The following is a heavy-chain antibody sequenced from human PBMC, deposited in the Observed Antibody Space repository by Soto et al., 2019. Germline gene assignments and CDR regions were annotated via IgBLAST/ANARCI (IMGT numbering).Heavy chain of an antibody. CDR3: AKAPRIAAAGHYFDY. J-gene: IGHJ4*02. Sequence: PGGSLRLSCAASGFTFSSYAMNWVRQAPGKGLEWVSAISSSGGSTYYADSVKGRFTISRDNSKNTLYLQINSLRAEDTAVYYCAKAPRIAAAGHYFDYWGQGTLVTVS. D-gene: IGHD6-13*01. CDR1: GFTFSSYA. CDR2: ISSSGGST. V-gene: IGHV3-23*01.